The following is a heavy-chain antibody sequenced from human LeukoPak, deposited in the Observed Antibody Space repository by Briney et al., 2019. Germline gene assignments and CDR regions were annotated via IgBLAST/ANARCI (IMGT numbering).Heavy chain of an antibody. D-gene: IGHD3-22*01. Sequence: SETLSLTCTVSGGSISSSSYYWGWIRQPPGKGQEWIGSIYYSGSTYYNPSLKSRVTISVDTSKNQFSLKLSSVTAADTAVYYCAREYYYDSSGSLDLNFDYWGQGTLVTVSS. J-gene: IGHJ4*02. CDR2: IYYSGST. V-gene: IGHV4-39*01. CDR1: GGSISSSSYY. CDR3: AREYYYDSSGSLDLNFDY.